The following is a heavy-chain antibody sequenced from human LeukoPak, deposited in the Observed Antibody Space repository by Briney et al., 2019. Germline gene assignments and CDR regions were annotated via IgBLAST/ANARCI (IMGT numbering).Heavy chain of an antibody. CDR2: INHSGST. J-gene: IGHJ4*02. V-gene: IGHV4-34*01. CDR3: ARGPIWSLLSSSGYDC. D-gene: IGHD3-22*01. Sequence: KPSETLSLTCAVYGGSFSGYYWSWIRQPPGKGLEWIGEINHSGSTNYNPSLKSRVTISVDTSKNQFSLKLSSVTAADTAVYYCARGPIWSLLSSSGYDCWGQGTLVTVSS. CDR1: GGSFSGYY.